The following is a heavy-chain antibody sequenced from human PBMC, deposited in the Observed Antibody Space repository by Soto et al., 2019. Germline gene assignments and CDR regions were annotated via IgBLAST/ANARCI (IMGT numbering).Heavy chain of an antibody. Sequence: QVQLQESGPGLVKPSQTLSLTCTVSGGSISSCGYYWSWIRQDPGKGLEWFGYIYYSGSTYHNPSLQSRVTISVDTSKNQFSLKLSSVTAADTAVYYCARDDRITFGGVIPVNWGQGTLVTVSS. D-gene: IGHD3-16*02. J-gene: IGHJ4*02. V-gene: IGHV4-31*03. CDR3: ARDDRITFGGVIPVN. CDR1: GGSISSCGYY. CDR2: IYYSGST.